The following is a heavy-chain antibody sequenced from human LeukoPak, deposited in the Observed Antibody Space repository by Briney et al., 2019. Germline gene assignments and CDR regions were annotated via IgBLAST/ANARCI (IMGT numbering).Heavy chain of an antibody. J-gene: IGHJ6*02. Sequence: PSETLSLTCTVSGGSISSYYWSWIRQPPGKGLEWIGYIYYSGSTNYNPSLKSRVTISVGTSKNQFSLKLSSVTAADTAVYYCARHGLHYYSGMDVWGQGTTVTVSS. CDR1: GGSISSYY. CDR2: IYYSGST. CDR3: ARHGLHYYSGMDV. V-gene: IGHV4-59*08.